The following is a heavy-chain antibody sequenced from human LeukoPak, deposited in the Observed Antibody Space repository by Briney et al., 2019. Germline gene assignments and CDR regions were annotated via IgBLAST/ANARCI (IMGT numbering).Heavy chain of an antibody. J-gene: IGHJ4*02. CDR1: GGSISTNNW. D-gene: IGHD3-10*01. Sequence: SGTLSLTCAVSGGSISTNNWWSWVRQSPGKGLEWIGYLHYSGSTNYNPSLKSRVTISGDTSKNQFSLTLNSVTASDTAVYYCARGFRGVHLDYWGQGTLVTVSS. CDR3: ARGFRGVHLDY. V-gene: IGHV4-4*02. CDR2: LHYSGST.